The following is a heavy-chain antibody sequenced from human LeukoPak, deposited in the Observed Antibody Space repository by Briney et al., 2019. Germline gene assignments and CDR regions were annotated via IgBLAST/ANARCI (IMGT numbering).Heavy chain of an antibody. CDR1: GFTFSSYW. V-gene: IGHV3-7*01. Sequence: GGSLRLSCAASGFTFSSYWMSWVRQAPGKGLEWVADIKQDGSEKYYVDSVKGRFTISRQNAKNSLFLQMNSLRAEDTAVYYCARHRSGGSQDDAFDIWGQGTMVTVSS. J-gene: IGHJ3*02. D-gene: IGHD2-15*01. CDR3: ARHRSGGSQDDAFDI. CDR2: IKQDGSEK.